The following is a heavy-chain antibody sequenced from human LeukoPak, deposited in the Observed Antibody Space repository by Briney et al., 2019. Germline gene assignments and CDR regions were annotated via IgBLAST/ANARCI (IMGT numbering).Heavy chain of an antibody. D-gene: IGHD3-22*01. CDR1: GFIFSPYW. CDR3: ARTFYDNSVDSWCY. V-gene: IGHV3-7*02. J-gene: IGHJ4*02. CDR2: IKKDGNDK. Sequence: QPGGSLRLSCAASGFIFSPYWMSWVRQAPGKGLEWVANIKKDGNDKYYVDSVKGRFTISRDNAKNSLYLQMNSLRAEDTAVYYCARTFYDNSVDSWCYWGQGTLVTVSS.